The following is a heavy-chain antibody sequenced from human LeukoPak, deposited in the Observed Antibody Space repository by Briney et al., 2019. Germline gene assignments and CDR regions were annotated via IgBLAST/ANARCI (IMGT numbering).Heavy chain of an antibody. Sequence: ASVKVSCKASGYTFTSYDINWVRQATGQGLEWMGWMDPNSGNTGYAQKFQGRVTMTRNTSISTAYMELSSLRSEDTAVYYCARASGYETNWFDPWGQGTLVTVSS. V-gene: IGHV1-8*01. CDR2: MDPNSGNT. CDR3: ARASGYETNWFDP. CDR1: GYTFTSYD. J-gene: IGHJ5*02. D-gene: IGHD5-12*01.